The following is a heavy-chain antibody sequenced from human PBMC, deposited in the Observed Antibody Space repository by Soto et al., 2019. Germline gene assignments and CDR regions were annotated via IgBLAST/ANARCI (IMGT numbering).Heavy chain of an antibody. CDR3: ARGGAVVVPGAVDRHNWFAP. Sequence: QVQLVQSGAEVKKPGSSVKVSCEASGGTFSSYSFSWVRQAPGQGLEWMGRVIPILGMANYAQKFQGRVTITADKSTSTVYMELSSLRSEDTAVYYCARGGAVVVPGAVDRHNWFAPWGQGTLVTVSS. CDR1: GGTFSSYS. V-gene: IGHV1-69*02. D-gene: IGHD2-2*01. J-gene: IGHJ5*02. CDR2: VIPILGMA.